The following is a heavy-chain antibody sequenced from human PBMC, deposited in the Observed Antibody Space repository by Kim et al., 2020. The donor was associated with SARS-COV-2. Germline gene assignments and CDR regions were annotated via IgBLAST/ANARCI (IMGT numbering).Heavy chain of an antibody. CDR3: VTGPDYYVE. V-gene: IGHV3-11*01. J-gene: IGHJ1*01. CDR2: INSSGNVI. D-gene: IGHD3-10*02. Sequence: GGSLRLSCAASGFTFSNAWMSWVRQAPGKGLEWVSCINSSGNVINYADSVKGRFTFSRANAKNTLSLQMNSLRAEDTAVDFCVTGPDYYVEWAQRTL. CDR1: GFTFSNAW.